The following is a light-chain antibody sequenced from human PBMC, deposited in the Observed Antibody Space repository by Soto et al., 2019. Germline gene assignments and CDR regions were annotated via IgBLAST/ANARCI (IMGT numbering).Light chain of an antibody. V-gene: IGKV1-39*01. J-gene: IGKJ1*01. CDR1: QSIDTY. CDR2: AAS. Sequence: DIQMTQSPSSLSASVGDRVTIPCRASQSIDTYLNWYQQKPGKAPKLLIYAASTLQSGVPSRFSGSGSGTDFTLTISCLQSEDFATYYCQQYYSYPQTFGQGTKVDIK. CDR3: QQYYSYPQT.